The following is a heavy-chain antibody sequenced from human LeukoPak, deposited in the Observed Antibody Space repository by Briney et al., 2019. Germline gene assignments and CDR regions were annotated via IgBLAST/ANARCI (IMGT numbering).Heavy chain of an antibody. V-gene: IGHV3-30*02. CDR2: VRYDGSNK. CDR3: AKDRGTARSTHFDY. D-gene: IGHD3-10*01. CDR1: GFIFRNYD. Sequence: GGSLRLSCAASGFIFRNYDMHWVRQAPGKGLEWVAYVRYDGSNKYYADSVKGRFTISRDDSRNTLYLQMNSLSAEDAAMYHCAKDRGTARSTHFDYWGQGTLVTVSS. J-gene: IGHJ4*02.